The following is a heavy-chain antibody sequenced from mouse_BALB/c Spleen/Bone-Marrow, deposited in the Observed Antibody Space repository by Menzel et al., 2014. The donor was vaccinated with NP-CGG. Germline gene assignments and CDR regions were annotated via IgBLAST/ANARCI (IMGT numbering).Heavy chain of an antibody. CDR3: AGEGNYFDY. Sequence: VQRVESGPGLVAPSQSLSITCTVSGFSLTAYGVNWVRQPPGKGLEWLGMIWGDGITDYNSTFKSRLSISKDDSKSQVFLKTNSLQTDDTAKYYCAGEGNYFDYWGQGTTLTVSS. CDR1: GFSLTAYG. V-gene: IGHV2-6-7*01. CDR2: IWGDGIT. J-gene: IGHJ2*01.